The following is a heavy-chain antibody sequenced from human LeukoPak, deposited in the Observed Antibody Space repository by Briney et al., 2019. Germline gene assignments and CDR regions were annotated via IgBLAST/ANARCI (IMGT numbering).Heavy chain of an antibody. J-gene: IGHJ6*02. V-gene: IGHV4-34*01. CDR2: INHSGST. CDR1: GGSFSGYY. CDR3: ARAKADTAMVRRPNYYYYGMDV. Sequence: PSETLSLTCAVYGGSFSGYYWSWIRQPPGKGLEWIGEINHSGSTNYNPSLKSRVTISVDTSKNQFSLKLSSVTAADTAVYYCARAKADTAMVRRPNYYYYGMDVWGQGTTVTVSS. D-gene: IGHD5-18*01.